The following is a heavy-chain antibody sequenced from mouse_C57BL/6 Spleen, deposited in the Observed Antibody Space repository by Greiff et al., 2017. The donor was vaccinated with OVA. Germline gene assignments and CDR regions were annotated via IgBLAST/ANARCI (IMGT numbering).Heavy chain of an antibody. Sequence: QVHVKQPGAELVMPGASVKLSCKASGYTFTSYWMHWVKQRPGQGLEWIGEIDPSDSYTNYTQKFKGKSTLTVDKSSSTAYMQLSSLTSEDSAVYYCARWGLLEDYYAMDYWGQGTSVTVSS. D-gene: IGHD2-3*01. J-gene: IGHJ4*01. CDR3: ARWGLLEDYYAMDY. CDR2: IDPSDSYT. V-gene: IGHV1-69*01. CDR1: GYTFTSYW.